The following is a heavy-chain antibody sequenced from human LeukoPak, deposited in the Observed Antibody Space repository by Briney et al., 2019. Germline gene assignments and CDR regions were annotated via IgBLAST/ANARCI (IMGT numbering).Heavy chain of an antibody. J-gene: IGHJ6*02. CDR2: IYYSGST. D-gene: IGHD2-15*01. V-gene: IGHV4-39*07. CDR1: GGSISNSSYY. Sequence: PSETLSLTCTVSGGSISNSSYYWGWIRQPPGKGLEWIGSIYYSGSTYYNPSLKSRVTISVDTSKNQFSLKLSSVTAADTAVYYCARDDPSEDGYGMDVWGQGTTVTVSS. CDR3: ARDDPSEDGYGMDV.